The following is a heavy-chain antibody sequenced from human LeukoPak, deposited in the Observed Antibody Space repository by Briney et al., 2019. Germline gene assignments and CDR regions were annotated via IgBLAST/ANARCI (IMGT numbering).Heavy chain of an antibody. CDR3: ARDKADSPVY. CDR2: IYYSGST. V-gene: IGHV4-31*03. J-gene: IGHJ4*02. CDR1: GGSISSGGYY. Sequence: SQTLSLTCTVSGGSISSGGYYWSWIRQHPGKGLEWIGYIYYSGSTYYNPSLKSRVTISVDTSKNQFSLKLSSVTAADTAVYYCARDKADSPVYWGQGTLVTVSS. D-gene: IGHD2-15*01.